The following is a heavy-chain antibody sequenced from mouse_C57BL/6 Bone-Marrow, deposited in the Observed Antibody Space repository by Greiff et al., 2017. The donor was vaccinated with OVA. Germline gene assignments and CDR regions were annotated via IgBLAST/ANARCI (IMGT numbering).Heavy chain of an antibody. D-gene: IGHD2-4*01. Sequence: VQLQQSGAELVKPGASVKLSCKASGYTFTSYWMHWVKQRPGQGLEWIGMIHPNSGSTNYNEKFKSKATLTVDKSSSTAYMQLSSLTSEDSAVYYCRGYYYDKDWYFDVWGTGTTVTVSS. V-gene: IGHV1-64*01. CDR1: GYTFTSYW. CDR3: RGYYYDKDWYFDV. J-gene: IGHJ1*03. CDR2: IHPNSGST.